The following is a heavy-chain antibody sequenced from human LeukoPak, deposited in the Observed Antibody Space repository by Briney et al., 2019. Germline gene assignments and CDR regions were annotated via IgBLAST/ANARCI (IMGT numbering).Heavy chain of an antibody. Sequence: GESLKISCKGSGYSFTNYWIGWVRQMPGQGLEWMGRIDPRDSHVNYRPSFQGHVTISVDTSISTVYLQWSSLKASDTAIYYCVKHNEYSRSSFDCWGQGTLVTVSS. CDR1: GYSFTNYW. CDR2: IDPRDSHV. CDR3: VKHNEYSRSSFDC. V-gene: IGHV5-10-1*01. J-gene: IGHJ4*02. D-gene: IGHD6-6*01.